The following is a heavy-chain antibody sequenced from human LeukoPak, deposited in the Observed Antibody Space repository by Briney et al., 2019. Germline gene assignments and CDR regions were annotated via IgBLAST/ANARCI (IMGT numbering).Heavy chain of an antibody. CDR1: GGSISSNNW. Sequence: SETLSLTCAVSGGSISSNNWWSWVRQPPGKGLEWIGEVYHSGSTNYNPSLKSRVTMSVDTSKNQFSLKPSSVTAADTAIYYCARENPSGYYNRPIDYWGQGTLVTVSS. CDR2: VYHSGST. CDR3: ARENPSGYYNRPIDY. V-gene: IGHV4-4*02. D-gene: IGHD3-22*01. J-gene: IGHJ4*02.